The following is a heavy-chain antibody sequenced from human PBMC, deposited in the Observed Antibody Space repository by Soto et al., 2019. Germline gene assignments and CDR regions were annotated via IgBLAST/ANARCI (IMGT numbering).Heavy chain of an antibody. V-gene: IGHV4-39*01. J-gene: IGHJ1*01. CDR2: IYYSGST. D-gene: IGHD1-26*01. Sequence: QLQLQESGPGLVKPSETLSLTCTVSGGSISSSSYYWGWIRQPPGKGLEWIGSIYYSGSTYYNPSLKSRVTISVDTSKNQFSLKLSSVTAADTAVYYCASLYSGSPEPPDHWGQGTLVTVSS. CDR1: GGSISSSSYY. CDR3: ASLYSGSPEPPDH.